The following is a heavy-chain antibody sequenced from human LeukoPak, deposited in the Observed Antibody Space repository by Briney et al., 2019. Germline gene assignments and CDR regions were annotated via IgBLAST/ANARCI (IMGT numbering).Heavy chain of an antibody. Sequence: TSETLSLTCTVSGGSISSYYWSWIRQPPGKGLEWIGYIYYSGSTNYNPSLKSRVTISVDKSKNQFSLKLSSVTAADTAVYYCARESDSGYYINGAFDIWGQGTMVTVSS. CDR3: ARESDSGYYINGAFDI. D-gene: IGHD3-22*01. J-gene: IGHJ3*02. V-gene: IGHV4-59*12. CDR1: GGSISSYY. CDR2: IYYSGST.